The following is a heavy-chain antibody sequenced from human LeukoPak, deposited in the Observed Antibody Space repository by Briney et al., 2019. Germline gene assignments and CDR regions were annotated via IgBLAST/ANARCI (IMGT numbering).Heavy chain of an antibody. CDR3: AKDVQRGSSPTDY. CDR2: IYYSGST. Sequence: SETLSLTCTVSGGSISSGGYYWSWIRQHPGKGLEWIGYIYYSGSTYYNPSLKSRVTISVDTSKNQFSLKLSSVTAADTAVYYCAKDVQRGSSPTDYWGQGTLVTVSS. CDR1: GGSISSGGYY. V-gene: IGHV4-31*03. D-gene: IGHD1-26*01. J-gene: IGHJ4*02.